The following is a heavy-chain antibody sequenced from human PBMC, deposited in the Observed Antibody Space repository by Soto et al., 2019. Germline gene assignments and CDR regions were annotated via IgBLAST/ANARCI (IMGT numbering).Heavy chain of an antibody. D-gene: IGHD5-18*01. Sequence: QVQLQQWGAGLLKPSETLSLTCAVYGGSFSGYYWSWIRQPPGKGLEWIGEINHSGSTNYNPSLKGRVTISVDTSKNQFSLKLSSVTAADTAVYYCARVRRGYSYGPSFDYWGQGTLVTVSS. CDR2: INHSGST. V-gene: IGHV4-34*01. CDR1: GGSFSGYY. J-gene: IGHJ4*02. CDR3: ARVRRGYSYGPSFDY.